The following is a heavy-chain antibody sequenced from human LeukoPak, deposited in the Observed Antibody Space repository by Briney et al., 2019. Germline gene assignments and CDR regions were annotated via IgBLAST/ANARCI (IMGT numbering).Heavy chain of an antibody. J-gene: IGHJ4*02. D-gene: IGHD6-19*01. CDR1: GASLTRPTYY. CDR2: LFSTGSA. V-gene: IGHV4-61*01. Sequence: SETLSLTCSVSGASLTRPTYYQWSWIRQPPGKGLELIGSLFSTGSATLNPSLKSRVTMSLDTSKSQFSLKLSSVTAEDSAVYYCARFKSSGFSYFDSWGQGTLVAVSS. CDR3: ARFKSSGFSYFDS.